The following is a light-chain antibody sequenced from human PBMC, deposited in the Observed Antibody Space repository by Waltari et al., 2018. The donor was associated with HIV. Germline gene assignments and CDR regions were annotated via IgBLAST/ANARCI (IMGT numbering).Light chain of an antibody. J-gene: IGKJ2*01. V-gene: IGKV2-24*01. CDR1: QSRVHSDGNTY. CDR3: LQMAQIPHT. Sequence: IVMTQTPLAAPVTRGQPASISGRASQSRVHSDGNTYLSWLQQRPGQPPRVLIYQISTRFSGVPDRFSGTGSGADFTLRISSVEAEDVGVYYCLQMAQIPHTFGQGTKVEIK. CDR2: QIS.